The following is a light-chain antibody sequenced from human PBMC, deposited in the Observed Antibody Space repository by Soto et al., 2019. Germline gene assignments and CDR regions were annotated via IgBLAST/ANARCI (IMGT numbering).Light chain of an antibody. V-gene: IGKV1-39*01. J-gene: IGKJ2*01. CDR1: QSISSY. CDR3: HQSYSTTTHT. Sequence: DIQMTQAPSSLAASVGDRVTITCWASQSISSYLNWYQQKPGKAPKLLIYAASSLQSGVRSWFSGSVSDTHFTLIMSSMQPEDFEAFWFHQSYSTTTHTCGRVTDLQI. CDR2: AAS.